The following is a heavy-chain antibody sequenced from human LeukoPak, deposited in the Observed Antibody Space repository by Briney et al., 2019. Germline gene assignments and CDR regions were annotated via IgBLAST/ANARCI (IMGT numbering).Heavy chain of an antibody. V-gene: IGHV1-2*02. CDR3: ARAGCSSTSCYGEGYYYYYYGMDV. CDR2: INPNSGGT. CDR1: GYTFTGYY. J-gene: IGHJ6*02. Sequence: ASVKVSCKASGYTFTGYYMHWVRQAPGQGLEWMGWINPNSGGTNYAQKFHGRVTMTRDTSISTAYMELSRLRSDDTAVYYCARAGCSSTSCYGEGYYYYYYGMDVWGQGTTVTVSS. D-gene: IGHD2-2*01.